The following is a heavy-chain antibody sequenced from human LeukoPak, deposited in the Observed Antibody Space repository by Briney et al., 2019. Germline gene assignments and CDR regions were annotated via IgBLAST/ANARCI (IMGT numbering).Heavy chain of an antibody. D-gene: IGHD2-2*01. J-gene: IGHJ4*02. CDR3: ERSRAAYLGYFDS. CDR1: GFIFSDYA. Sequence: GGSLRLSCAVSGFIFSDYALHWVRQAPGKGLEWLAFIGWTGIGTDYGDYVKGRFTISRDDSKNALYFQMHRLRSESTALYDCERSRAAYLGYFDSWGQGTLVTVSS. CDR2: IGWTGIGT. V-gene: IGHV3-43D*03.